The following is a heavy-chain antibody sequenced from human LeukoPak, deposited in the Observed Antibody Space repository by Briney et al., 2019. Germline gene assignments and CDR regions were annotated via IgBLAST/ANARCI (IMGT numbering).Heavy chain of an antibody. Sequence: GASVKVSCKASGYTFTGYYMHWVRQAPGQGLEWMGRINPNSGGTNYAQQFQGRVTMTRDTSISTVYMELSRLRSDDTAVYYCARDSLGGYGMVRGVILYYYYMDVWGKGTTVTVSS. CDR3: ARDSLGGYGMVRGVILYYYYMDV. V-gene: IGHV1-2*06. CDR1: GYTFTGYY. J-gene: IGHJ6*03. D-gene: IGHD3-10*01. CDR2: INPNSGGT.